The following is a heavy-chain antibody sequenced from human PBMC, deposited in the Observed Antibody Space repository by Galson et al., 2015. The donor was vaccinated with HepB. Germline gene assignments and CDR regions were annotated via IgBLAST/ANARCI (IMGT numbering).Heavy chain of an antibody. CDR2: IDPSDSDT. V-gene: IGHV5-10-1*01. J-gene: IGHJ5*02. CDR3: AVLPLSDP. D-gene: IGHD2/OR15-2a*01. Sequence: QSGAEVKKPGESLRISCKGFGYSFSNYWISWVRQMPGKGLEWMGKIDPSDSDTKYSPTFQGHVVMAVDKSINTAYLRWSRLKASDTAIYYCAVLPLSDPWGQGTPVTVSS. CDR1: GYSFSNYW.